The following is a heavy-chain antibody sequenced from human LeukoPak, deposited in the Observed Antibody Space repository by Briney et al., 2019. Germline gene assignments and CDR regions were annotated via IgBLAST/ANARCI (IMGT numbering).Heavy chain of an antibody. J-gene: IGHJ4*02. CDR3: TTDSELSTPYFDY. CDR1: GFTFSSYW. CDR2: IKSKTDGGTT. D-gene: IGHD3-16*02. V-gene: IGHV3-15*01. Sequence: GESLRLSCAASGFTFSSYWMHWVRQAPGKGLEWVGRIKSKTDGGTTDYAAPVKGRLTISRDDSKNTLYLQMNSLKTEDTAVYYCTTDSELSTPYFDYWGQGTLVTVSS.